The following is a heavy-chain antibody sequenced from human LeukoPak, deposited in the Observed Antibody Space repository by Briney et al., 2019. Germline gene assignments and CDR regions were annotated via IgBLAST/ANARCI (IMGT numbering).Heavy chain of an antibody. D-gene: IGHD6-19*01. CDR1: GFTFSSYA. J-gene: IGHJ4*02. Sequence: GGSLTLSCAASGFTFSSYAMSWVRQAPGKGLEWVSSISGSGDSTYYADSVKGRSTISRDNSKNTLYLQMNSLRAEDTALYYCAIVIAVAGSATFYWGQGTLATVSS. CDR3: AIVIAVAGSATFY. V-gene: IGHV3-23*01. CDR2: ISGSGDST.